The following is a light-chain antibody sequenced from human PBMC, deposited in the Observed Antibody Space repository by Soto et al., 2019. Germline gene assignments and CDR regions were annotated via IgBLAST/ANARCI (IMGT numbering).Light chain of an antibody. CDR3: LQYNFWRPYS. CDR1: QSINTK. V-gene: IGKV3-15*01. CDR2: DTY. Sequence: EIVMTQSPATLSVSPGEGATFSCRASQSINTKIAWYQLKPGQVPRLLIFDTYTRATGTPARFSGSGSGAEFTLTISSLQSEDFAIYSCLQYNFWRPYSFGQGTKVDIK. J-gene: IGKJ2*03.